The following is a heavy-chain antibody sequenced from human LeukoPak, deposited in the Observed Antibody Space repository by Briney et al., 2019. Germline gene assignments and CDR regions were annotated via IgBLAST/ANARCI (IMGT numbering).Heavy chain of an antibody. V-gene: IGHV1-2*06. CDR1: GYTFTGYY. CDR3: AKHAANKVRGVHYFYMDV. Sequence: ASVKVSCKTSGYTFTGYYIHWVRRAPGQGLEWVGRVNPNSGGTNYAQMFQGRVTMTRDTSISTAYMELSGLISDDTAVYYCAKHAANKVRGVHYFYMDVWGKGTTVTVSS. J-gene: IGHJ6*03. D-gene: IGHD3-10*01. CDR2: VNPNSGGT.